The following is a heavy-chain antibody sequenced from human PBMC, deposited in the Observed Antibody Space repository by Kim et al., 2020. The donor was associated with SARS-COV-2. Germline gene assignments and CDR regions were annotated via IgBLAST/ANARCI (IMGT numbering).Heavy chain of an antibody. J-gene: IGHJ3*02. Sequence: NYTPSLKSQANISVDKSKNQFSLKLSSVTAADTGGYYCATGDEQLNAFDIWGQGTMVTVSS. CDR3: ATGDEQLNAFDI. V-gene: IGHV4-4*02. D-gene: IGHD6-6*01.